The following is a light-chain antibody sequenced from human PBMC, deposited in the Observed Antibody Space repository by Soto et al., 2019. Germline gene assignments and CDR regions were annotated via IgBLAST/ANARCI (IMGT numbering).Light chain of an antibody. CDR2: DAS. J-gene: IGKJ2*01. CDR3: QQYKTYST. Sequence: DIQMTQSPSTLSASVGDRVTITCRASQSISDYLAWYQQKPGKAPKLLIYDASSLESGVPSRFSGSGSGTKFTLTISSLQPDDFATYYCQQYKTYSTFGQGTKVDIK. CDR1: QSISDY. V-gene: IGKV1-5*01.